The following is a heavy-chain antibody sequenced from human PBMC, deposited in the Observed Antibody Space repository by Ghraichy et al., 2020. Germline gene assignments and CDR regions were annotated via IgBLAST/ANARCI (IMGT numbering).Heavy chain of an antibody. J-gene: IGHJ4*02. D-gene: IGHD6-19*01. Sequence: SLRLSCAASGFIFSSYWMSWVRQAPGKGLEWVANIKKDGSEKYYVDSVKGRFTISRDNAKNSLYLQMNSLRAEDTAVYYCARDLGSGWYFDYWGQGTLVTVSS. CDR3: ARDLGSGWYFDY. CDR1: GFIFSSYW. CDR2: IKKDGSEK. V-gene: IGHV3-7*01.